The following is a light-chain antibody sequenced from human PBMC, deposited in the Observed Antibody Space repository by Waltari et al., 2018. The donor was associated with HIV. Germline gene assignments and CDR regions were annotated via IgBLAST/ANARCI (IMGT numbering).Light chain of an antibody. CDR3: AVWDDSLTGVI. CDR2: RDN. CDR1: DSNIGRNY. V-gene: IGLV1-47*01. J-gene: IGLJ2*01. Sequence: QSVLTQPPSASGTPGQRVSISCSGSDSNIGRNYVYWYQQVAGTAPKLLIYRDNQRPSGVSDRFSGSKSGSSAPLVISGLRSEDEAAYFCAVWDDSLTGVIFGGKTKLTVL.